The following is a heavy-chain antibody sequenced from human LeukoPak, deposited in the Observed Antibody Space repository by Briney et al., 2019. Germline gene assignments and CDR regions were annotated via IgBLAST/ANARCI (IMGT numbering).Heavy chain of an antibody. Sequence: PGGSLRLSCAASGFTFSSYAMSWVRQAPGKGLGWVSAISGSGGSTYYADSVKGRFTISRDNSKNTLYLQMNSLRAEDTAVYYCAKGVVITTYFDYWGQGTLVTVSS. CDR3: AKGVVITTYFDY. CDR1: GFTFSSYA. CDR2: ISGSGGST. J-gene: IGHJ4*02. V-gene: IGHV3-23*01. D-gene: IGHD3-22*01.